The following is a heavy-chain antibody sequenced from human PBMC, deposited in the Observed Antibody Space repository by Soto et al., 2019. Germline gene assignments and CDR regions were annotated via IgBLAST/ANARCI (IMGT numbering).Heavy chain of an antibody. J-gene: IGHJ3*02. Sequence: TSETLSLTCAVPGGSISSYYWSWIRQPPGKGLEWIGYIYHSGSTNYNPSLKSRVTISVDTSKNQLSLKLSSVTAADTAVYYCARGYSSSWADAFDIWGQGTMVTVSS. D-gene: IGHD6-13*01. CDR1: GGSISSYY. CDR2: IYHSGST. V-gene: IGHV4-59*01. CDR3: ARGYSSSWADAFDI.